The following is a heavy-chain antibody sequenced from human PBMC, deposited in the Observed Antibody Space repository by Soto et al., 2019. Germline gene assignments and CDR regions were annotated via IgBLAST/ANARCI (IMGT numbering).Heavy chain of an antibody. V-gene: IGHV1-46*01. D-gene: IGHD2-15*01. CDR2: INPSGGST. Sequence: ASVKVSCKASGYIFTSYYMRWVRQAPGQGLEWMGIINPSGGSTSYTQKFQGRVTMTRDTSTSIVYMELSSLRSEDTAVYYCARGYCSGGTCYNFDYWGQGTLVTVSS. CDR1: GYIFTSYY. J-gene: IGHJ4*02. CDR3: ARGYCSGGTCYNFDY.